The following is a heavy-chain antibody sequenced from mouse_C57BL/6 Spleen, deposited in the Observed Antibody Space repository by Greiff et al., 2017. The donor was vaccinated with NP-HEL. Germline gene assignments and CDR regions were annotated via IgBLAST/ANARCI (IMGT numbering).Heavy chain of an antibody. CDR2: FYPGAGDT. CDR3: ARESGYYYAMDY. V-gene: IGHV1-80*01. Sequence: QVQLQQSGAELVKPGASVKISCKASGYAFSSYWMNWVKQRPGKGLEWIGQFYPGAGDTNYNGKFKGKATLTADKSSSTTYMQRSSLTSEDSAVYYCARESGYYYAMDYWGQGTSVTVSS. CDR1: GYAFSSYW. J-gene: IGHJ4*01.